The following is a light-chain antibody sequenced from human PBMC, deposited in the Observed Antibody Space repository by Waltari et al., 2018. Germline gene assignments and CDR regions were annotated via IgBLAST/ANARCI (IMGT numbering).Light chain of an antibody. CDR3: QQYDEWPPRYT. Sequence: DIVLTQSPATLSVSPGDGATLSCRASQGVRRNLAWYQQRPAQAPRLLIFGASTRAPGVAARFIGSGSGTEFTLTITGLQSEDSAIYFCQQYDEWPPRYTFGQGTTLEIK. CDR1: QGVRRN. J-gene: IGKJ2*01. V-gene: IGKV3-15*01. CDR2: GAS.